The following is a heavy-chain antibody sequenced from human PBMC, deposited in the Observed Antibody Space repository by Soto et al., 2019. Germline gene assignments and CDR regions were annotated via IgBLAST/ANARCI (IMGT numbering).Heavy chain of an antibody. V-gene: IGHV1-46*01. D-gene: IGHD3-3*01. CDR1: GYTFTSYY. CDR2: INPSGGST. CDR3: ARTGYDFWSGHTPFDY. J-gene: IGHJ4*02. Sequence: GASVKVSWKAAGYTFTSYYMHWVRQAPGQGLEWMGIINPSGGSTSYAQKFQGRVTMTTDTSTSTAYMELRSLRSDDTAVYYCARTGYDFWSGHTPFDYWGQGTLVTVSS.